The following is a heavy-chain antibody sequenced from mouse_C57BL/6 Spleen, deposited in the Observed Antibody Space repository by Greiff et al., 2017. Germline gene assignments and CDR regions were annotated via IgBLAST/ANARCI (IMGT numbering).Heavy chain of an antibody. Sequence: QVQLQQSGAELVKPGASVTISCKASGYAFSSYWMNWVKPRPGKGLEWIGQFYPGDGDTNSNGKFKGKATLTADKSSSTAYMQRSSLTSENSAVYFCARGDVTYWGQGTLVTVSA. CDR2: FYPGDGDT. CDR3: ARGDVTY. CDR1: GYAFSSYW. D-gene: IGHD3-3*01. V-gene: IGHV1-80*01. J-gene: IGHJ3*01.